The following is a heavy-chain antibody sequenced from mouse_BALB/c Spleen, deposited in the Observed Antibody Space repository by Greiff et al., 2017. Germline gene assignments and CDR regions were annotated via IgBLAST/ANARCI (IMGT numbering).Heavy chain of an antibody. CDR3: ARGRDSGTVGFDY. V-gene: IGHV3-6*02. CDR1: GYSITSGYY. CDR2: ISYDGSN. D-gene: IGHD1-1*01. Sequence: EVQLQESGPGLVKPSQSLSLTCSVTGYSITSGYYWNWIRQFPGNKLEWMGYISYDGSNNYNPSLKNRISITRDTSKNQFFLKLNSVTTEDTATYYCARGRDSGTVGFDYWGQGTTLTVSS. J-gene: IGHJ2*01.